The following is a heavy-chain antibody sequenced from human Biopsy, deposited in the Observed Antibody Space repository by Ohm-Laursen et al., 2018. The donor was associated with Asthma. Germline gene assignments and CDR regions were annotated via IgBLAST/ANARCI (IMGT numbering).Heavy chain of an antibody. CDR1: GASIKTDDHY. CDR3: ARASVAASSNWFDP. CDR2: IHYSGST. D-gene: IGHD6-19*01. V-gene: IGHV4-30-4*01. J-gene: IGHJ5*02. Sequence: TLSLTCTVSGASIKTDDHYWSWLRQPPGKGLEWFGFIHYSGSTSYNPSLKGGVTISVDTSKNQFSLKLSSVTATDTAVYYCARASVAASSNWFDPWGQGTLVAVSS.